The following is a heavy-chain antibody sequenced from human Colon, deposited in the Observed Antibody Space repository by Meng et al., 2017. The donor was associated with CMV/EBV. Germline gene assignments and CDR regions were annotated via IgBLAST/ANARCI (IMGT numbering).Heavy chain of an antibody. D-gene: IGHD2-2*02. Sequence: ASVKVSCKASGYTFSDYGTSWVRQAPGQGLEWLGWMSGYNGDTKYAQKLQGRVTLTTDTSTSTAYMELRSLRSDDTAVYYCARDGFGPVGIPVRSGLFDYWGQGTLVTVSS. V-gene: IGHV1-18*01. J-gene: IGHJ4*02. CDR1: GYTFSDYG. CDR3: ARDGFGPVGIPVRSGLFDY. CDR2: MSGYNGDT.